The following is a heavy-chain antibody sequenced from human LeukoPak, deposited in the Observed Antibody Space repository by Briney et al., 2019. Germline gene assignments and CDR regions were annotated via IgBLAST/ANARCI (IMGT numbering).Heavy chain of an antibody. CDR3: ARDPAYFDSSGYYPTDAFDI. V-gene: IGHV1-18*01. CDR2: ISAYNGNT. CDR1: GYTFTSYG. J-gene: IGHJ3*02. Sequence: ASVKVSCKASGYTFTSYGISWVRQAPGQGLEWMGWISAYNGNTNYAQKLQGRVTMTTDTSTSTAYMELRSLRSDDTAVYYCARDPAYFDSSGYYPTDAFDIWCQGTMVTDSS. D-gene: IGHD3-22*01.